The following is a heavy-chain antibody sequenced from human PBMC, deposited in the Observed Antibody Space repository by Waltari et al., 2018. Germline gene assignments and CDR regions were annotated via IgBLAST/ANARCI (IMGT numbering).Heavy chain of an antibody. Sequence: QVQLQESGPGLMKPSETLSLSCTVSGASLTTYYWRWIRQPPWKGLEYIGYIHDSGDTNYSPSLRSRVSMSMDTSKNQFSLKVSSVTAADSAVYYCARVHGSESPLSWGTDVWGQGTAVTVSS. CDR1: GASLTTYY. CDR3: ARVHGSESPLSWGTDV. V-gene: IGHV4-59*01. J-gene: IGHJ6*02. CDR2: IHDSGDT.